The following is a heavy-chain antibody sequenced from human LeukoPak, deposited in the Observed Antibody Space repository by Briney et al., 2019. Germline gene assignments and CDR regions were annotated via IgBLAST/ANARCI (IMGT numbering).Heavy chain of an antibody. CDR1: GFTFSSYA. CDR2: ISGSGGST. Sequence: TGGSLRLSCAASGFTFSSYAMSWVRQAPGKGLEWVSAISGSGGSTYYADSVKGRFTISRDNSKNTLYLQMNSLRADDTAVYYCARGGGSSSWLVSYYYMDVWGKGTTVTISS. D-gene: IGHD6-13*01. V-gene: IGHV3-23*01. CDR3: ARGGGSSSWLVSYYYMDV. J-gene: IGHJ6*03.